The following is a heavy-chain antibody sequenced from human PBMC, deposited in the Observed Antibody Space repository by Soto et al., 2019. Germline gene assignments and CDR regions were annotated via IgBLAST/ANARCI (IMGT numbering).Heavy chain of an antibody. V-gene: IGHV4-31*03. Sequence: QVQLQESGPGLVKPSQTLSLTCTVSGGSISSGGYYWSWIRQHPGKGLEWIGYIYYSGSTYYNQSLQSRVTISVDTSKNQFSLKLSSVTAADTAVYYCARVPFGVQAAYPHTGFDHWGQGTLVTVSS. CDR1: GGSISSGGYY. CDR3: ARVPFGVQAAYPHTGFDH. J-gene: IGHJ5*02. D-gene: IGHD2-2*01. CDR2: IYYSGST.